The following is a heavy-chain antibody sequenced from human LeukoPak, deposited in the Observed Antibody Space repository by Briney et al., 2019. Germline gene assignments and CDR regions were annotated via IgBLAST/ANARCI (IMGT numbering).Heavy chain of an antibody. D-gene: IGHD3/OR15-3a*01. V-gene: IGHV3-15*01. J-gene: IGHJ4*02. CDR3: TTDLGREIPR. Sequence: GGSLRLSCAASGLTFSKAWMSWVRQAPGKGLEWVGRIKIKTDGGTADYAAPVKGRFIISRDDSKNTLYLQMNSLKTEDTAVYYCTTDLGREIPRWGQGTLVTVSS. CDR2: IKIKTDGGTA. CDR1: GLTFSKAW.